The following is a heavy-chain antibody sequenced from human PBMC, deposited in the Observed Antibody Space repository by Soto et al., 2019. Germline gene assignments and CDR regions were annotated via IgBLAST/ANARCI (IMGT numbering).Heavy chain of an antibody. J-gene: IGHJ6*04. CDR2: ISAYNGNT. D-gene: IGHD1-26*01. CDR3: ARGAGGALYYYYGMDV. CDR1: GYTFTSYG. Sequence: ASVKVSCKASGYTFTSYGISWVRQAPGQGLEWMGWISAYNGNTNYAQKLQGRVTMTTDTSTSTAYMELRSLRSDDTAVYYCARGAGGALYYYYGMDVWGKGTTVTVSS. V-gene: IGHV1-18*04.